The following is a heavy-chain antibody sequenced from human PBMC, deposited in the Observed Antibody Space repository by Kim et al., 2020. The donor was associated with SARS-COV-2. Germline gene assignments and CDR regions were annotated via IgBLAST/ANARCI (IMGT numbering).Heavy chain of an antibody. Sequence: GESLKISCQGFGFDFTNYWLTWVRHMPGKGLEWMVRILLRDSTIEYSTSFQGHVTVSLDRSLRTVYFPWGSLSASDTAGYSWGRGNGCFDLWGQGAL. CDR2: ILLRDSTI. CDR1: GFDFTNYW. CDR3: GRGNGCFDL. V-gene: IGHV5-10-1*01. J-gene: IGHJ5*02. D-gene: IGHD4-17*01.